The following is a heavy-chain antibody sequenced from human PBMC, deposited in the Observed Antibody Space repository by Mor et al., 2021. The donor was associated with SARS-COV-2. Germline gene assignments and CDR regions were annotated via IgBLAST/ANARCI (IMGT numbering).Heavy chain of an antibody. CDR3: ARVKDAFDI. Sequence: RVTMTRDTSTSTVYMELSSLRSEDTAVYYCARVKDAFDIWGQGTMVTVSS. J-gene: IGHJ3*02. V-gene: IGHV1-46*01.